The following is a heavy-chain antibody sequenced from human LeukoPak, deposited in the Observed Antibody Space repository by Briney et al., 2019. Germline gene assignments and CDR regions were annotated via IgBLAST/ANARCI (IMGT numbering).Heavy chain of an antibody. CDR3: ARGSSWFSFDAFDI. D-gene: IGHD6-13*01. J-gene: IGHJ3*02. Sequence: GSSVKVSCKASGGTFSSYAISWVRQAPGQGLEWTGRIIPIFGTANYAQKFQGRVTITTDESTSTAYMELSSLRSEDTAVYYCARGSSWFSFDAFDIWGQGTMVTVSS. CDR2: IIPIFGTA. CDR1: GGTFSSYA. V-gene: IGHV1-69*05.